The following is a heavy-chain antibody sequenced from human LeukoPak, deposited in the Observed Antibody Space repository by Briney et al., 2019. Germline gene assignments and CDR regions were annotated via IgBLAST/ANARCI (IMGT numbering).Heavy chain of an antibody. J-gene: IGHJ4*02. CDR1: GYSFTSYW. D-gene: IGHD6-19*01. CDR3: ARPISIAVAGPYYFDY. V-gene: IGHV5-51*01. Sequence: GESLKISCKGSGYSFTSYWIGWVRQMPGKGLEWMGIIYPGDSDTRYSPSFQGQVTISADKSISTAYLQWSSLKASDTAMYYCARPISIAVAGPYYFDYWGQGTLVTVSS. CDR2: IYPGDSDT.